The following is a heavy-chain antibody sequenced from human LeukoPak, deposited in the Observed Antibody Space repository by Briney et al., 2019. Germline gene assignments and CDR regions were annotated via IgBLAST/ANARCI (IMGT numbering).Heavy chain of an antibody. CDR3: ASYRGGSGRYYKIEARYYHMDV. V-gene: IGHV4-39*01. CDR2: IYYSGSM. CDR1: GGSISSSSYY. Sequence: SETLSPTCTVSGGSISSSSYYWGWIRQPPGKGLEWIGSIYYSGSMFYNPSLKSRVTISVDTSKNQFSLKLSSVTAADTAVYYCASYRGGSGRYYKIEARYYHMDVWGKGTTVTISS. J-gene: IGHJ6*03. D-gene: IGHD3-10*01.